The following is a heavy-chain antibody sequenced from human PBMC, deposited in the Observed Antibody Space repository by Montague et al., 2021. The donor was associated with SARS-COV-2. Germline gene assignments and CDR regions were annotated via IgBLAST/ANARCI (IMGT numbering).Heavy chain of an antibody. CDR3: AGTEYNWNDWFDP. V-gene: IGHV4-59*13. CDR2: IFHSGIT. Sequence: SETLSLTCSVSGGSISSYYWSWIRQSPGKGLEWIGYIFHSGITDYNPSLKSRVTISVDMSKNQFSLQLNSVTAADSADYYCAGTEYNWNDWFDPWGQGTLVTVSS. D-gene: IGHD1-20*01. CDR1: GGSISSYY. J-gene: IGHJ5*02.